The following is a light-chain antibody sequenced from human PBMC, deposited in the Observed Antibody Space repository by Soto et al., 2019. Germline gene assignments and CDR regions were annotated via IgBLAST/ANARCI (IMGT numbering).Light chain of an antibody. Sequence: DVQMTQSPSSLSASIGDRVTITCRASQTIGGSLNWYQHRPGRAPKLLIHSTSTLHSGVPSRFSGSGSGSDFALTISNLHPDDVATYYWQQSRSNPLTFGPGTNVYRK. CDR2: STS. V-gene: IGKV1-39*01. J-gene: IGKJ3*01. CDR3: QQSRSNPLT. CDR1: QTIGGS.